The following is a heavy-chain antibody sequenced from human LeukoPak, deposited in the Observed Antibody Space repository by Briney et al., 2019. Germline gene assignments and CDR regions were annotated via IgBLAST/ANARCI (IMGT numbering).Heavy chain of an antibody. V-gene: IGHV1-18*01. CDR2: ISGNNGDT. J-gene: IGHJ5*02. CDR3: ARHRLHSSTWFGRQEGWFDP. D-gene: IGHD2/OR15-2a*01. Sequence: ASVKVSCKTSGYTFSYFGLSWLRQAPGQGLEWLGWISGNNGDTNYAKRVQGRVTMTTDTSTSTGYTELRSLRSDDTAVYYCARHRLHSSTWFGRQEGWFDPWGQGTLVTVSS. CDR1: GYTFSYFG.